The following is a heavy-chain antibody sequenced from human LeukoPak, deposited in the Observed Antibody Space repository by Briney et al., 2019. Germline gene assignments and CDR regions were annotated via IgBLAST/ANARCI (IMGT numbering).Heavy chain of an antibody. J-gene: IGHJ3*02. D-gene: IGHD3-22*01. CDR3: ARFRVDENSGSGLDI. CDR1: GGSISSYY. CDR2: IYYSGST. Sequence: PSETLSLTCTVSGGSISSYYWSWIRQPPGKGLEWIGYIYYSGSTNYNPSLKSRVTLSVDTSKNQFSLKLSSVTAADTAVYYCARFRVDENSGSGLDIWGQGTMVTVSS. V-gene: IGHV4-59*01.